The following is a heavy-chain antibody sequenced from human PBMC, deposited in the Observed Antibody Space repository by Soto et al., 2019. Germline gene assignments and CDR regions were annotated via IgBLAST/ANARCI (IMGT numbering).Heavy chain of an antibody. J-gene: IGHJ3*02. CDR1: GYSFTSQY. CDR3: ARGQGLRPGGGGTEPLDI. V-gene: IGHV1-46*01. D-gene: IGHD6-25*01. CDR2: INPNGGST. Sequence: QVQLVQSGAEVEKPGASVKISCKASGYSFTSQYVHWVRQAPGQGLEWMGIINPNGGSTTYAQKFQGRVPKTRETSTGPGYMGASSRPSGGPAVYYCARGQGLRPGGGGTEPLDIWGQGTMVTVAS.